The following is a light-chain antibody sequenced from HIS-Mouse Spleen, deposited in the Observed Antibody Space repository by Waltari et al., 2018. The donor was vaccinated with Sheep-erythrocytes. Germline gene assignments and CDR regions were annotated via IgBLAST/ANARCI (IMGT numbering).Light chain of an antibody. J-gene: IGKJ4*01. CDR2: WSS. Sequence: DIVMTQSPDSLAVSLGERATINCKSSQSFLYSSNNKNYLAWYQQKPGQPPKLLIYWSSTRESRVPDRFSGSGSGTDFTLTISSLQAEDVAVYYCQQYYSTLTFGGGTKVEIK. CDR3: QQYYSTLT. V-gene: IGKV4-1*01. CDR1: QSFLYSSNNKNY.